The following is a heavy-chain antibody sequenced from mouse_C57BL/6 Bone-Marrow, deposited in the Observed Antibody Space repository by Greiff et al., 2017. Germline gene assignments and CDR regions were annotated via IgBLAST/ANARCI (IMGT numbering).Heavy chain of an antibody. V-gene: IGHV5-6*01. J-gene: IGHJ2*01. D-gene: IGHD1-1*01. Sequence: EVQLQESGGDLVKPGGSLKLSCAASGFTFSSYGMSWVRQTPDKRLEWVATISSGGSYTYYPDSVKGRFTISRDNAKNTLYLHMSSLKSEDTAMYYCARRRGTVPYLDYWGQGTTLTVSS. CDR3: ARRRGTVPYLDY. CDR1: GFTFSSYG. CDR2: ISSGGSYT.